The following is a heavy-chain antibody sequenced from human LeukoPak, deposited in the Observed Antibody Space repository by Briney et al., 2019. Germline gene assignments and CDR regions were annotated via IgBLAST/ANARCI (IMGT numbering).Heavy chain of an antibody. CDR2: ISHDGNSK. CDR3: AKLMVGGLTKSPFDS. J-gene: IGHJ4*02. V-gene: IGHV3-30*18. D-gene: IGHD3-10*01. Sequence: GGSLRLSCAASGFTLSTYGMHWVRQAPGKGLEWVAMISHDGNSKQYADFAKGRFTISRDNAKNSLYLEMNSLKPEDTALYYCAKLMVGGLTKSPFDSWGQGTLVTVSS. CDR1: GFTLSTYG.